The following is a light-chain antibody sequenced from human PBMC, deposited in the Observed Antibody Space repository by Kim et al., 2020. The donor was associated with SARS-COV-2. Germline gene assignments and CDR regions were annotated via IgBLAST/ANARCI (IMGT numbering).Light chain of an antibody. CDR3: GTWDSSLRVV. V-gene: IGLV1-51*01. CDR2: DNH. CDR1: GSNIGDTY. J-gene: IGLJ2*01. Sequence: PGRKGTLTWSGSGSNIGDTYVSWYQQLPGTAPKLLIYDNHKRPSGIPDRFSGSKSGTSATLGITGLQTGDEADYYCGTWDSSLRVVFGGGTQLTVL.